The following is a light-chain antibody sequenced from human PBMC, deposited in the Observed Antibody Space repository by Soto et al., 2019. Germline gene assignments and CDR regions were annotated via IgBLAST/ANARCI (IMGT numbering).Light chain of an antibody. CDR1: QTVSSSC. Sequence: ESVLTQSPGTLSLSPGERAIISCRASQTVSSSCLAWYQQRPGQAPRLLIFGASTRATDIPDRFSGGGSGTDFTLTISRLEPEDFAVYYCQQHGISHITFGQGTRLEIK. J-gene: IGKJ5*01. V-gene: IGKV3-20*01. CDR2: GAS. CDR3: QQHGISHIT.